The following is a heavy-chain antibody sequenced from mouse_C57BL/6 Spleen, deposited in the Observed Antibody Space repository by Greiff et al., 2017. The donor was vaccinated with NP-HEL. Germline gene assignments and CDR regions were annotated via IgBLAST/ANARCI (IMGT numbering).Heavy chain of an antibody. CDR2: ISSGSSTL. D-gene: IGHD2-1*01. V-gene: IGHV5-17*01. CDR1: GFTFSDYG. CDR3: ARNYGNYNAMDY. J-gene: IGHJ4*01. Sequence: EVMLVESGGGLVKPGGSLKLSCAASGFTFSDYGMHWVRQAPEKGLEWVAYISSGSSTLYYADTVKGRFTISRDNAKNTLFLQMTSLRSEDTAMYYCARNYGNYNAMDYWGQGTSVTVSS.